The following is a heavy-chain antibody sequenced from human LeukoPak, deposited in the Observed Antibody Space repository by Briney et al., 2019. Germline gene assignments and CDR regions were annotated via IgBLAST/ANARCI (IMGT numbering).Heavy chain of an antibody. CDR1: GFTFSSYG. V-gene: IGHV3-30*03. CDR2: IFSEGSHK. J-gene: IGHJ3*02. Sequence: GGSLRLSCGASGFTFSSYGMHWVRQAPGKGLEWVADIFSEGSHKYYADSVKGRFTISRDDSKNTLYLEMNSLRPDDTALYYCARDDKARNYGSAFDIWGQGTMVTVSS. CDR3: ARDDKARNYGSAFDI. D-gene: IGHD1-14*01.